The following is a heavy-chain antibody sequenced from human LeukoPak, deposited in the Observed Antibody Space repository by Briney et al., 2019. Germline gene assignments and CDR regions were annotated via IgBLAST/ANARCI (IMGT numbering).Heavy chain of an antibody. D-gene: IGHD2-2*01. CDR1: GFTFSSYA. V-gene: IGHV3-49*04. J-gene: IGHJ4*02. CDR2: IRSKAYGGTT. CDR3: TRDFPGFCSSTSCYGLDY. Sequence: PGGSLRLSCAASGFTFSSYAMSWVRQAPGKGLEWVGFIRSKAYGGTTEYAASVKGRFTISRDDSKSIAYLQMNSLKTEDTAVYYCTRDFPGFCSSTSCYGLDYWGQGTLVTVSS.